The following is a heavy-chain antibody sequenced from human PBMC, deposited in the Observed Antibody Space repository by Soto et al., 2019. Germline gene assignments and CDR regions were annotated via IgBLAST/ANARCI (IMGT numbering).Heavy chain of an antibody. J-gene: IGHJ5*02. D-gene: IGHD5-18*01. CDR1: GFTFSSYA. V-gene: IGHV3-64D*06. CDR3: VKPSSTWIQLRTILYDP. CDR2: ISSNGGNT. Sequence: GGSLRLSCSASGFTFSSYAMHWVRQAPGKGLEYVSAISSNGGNTYYADSVKGRFTISRDNSKNTLYLQMSSLRAEDTAVYYCVKPSSTWIQLRTILYDPWGQGTLVTVSS.